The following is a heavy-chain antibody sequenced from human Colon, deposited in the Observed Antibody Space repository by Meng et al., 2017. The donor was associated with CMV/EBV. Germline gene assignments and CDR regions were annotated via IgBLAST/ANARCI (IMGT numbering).Heavy chain of an antibody. D-gene: IGHD3-3*01. CDR1: GIILGDYV. Sequence: GESLKISCAASGIILGDYVMHWVRQAPGKGLEWVAFISSAGTKTNYADAVKGRFTLSRDNSKNTLYLQMNSLRGEDTAVYYCAKDARTSLEWISTHYIDFWGQGTLVTVSS. V-gene: IGHV3-30*04. CDR3: AKDARTSLEWISTHYIDF. J-gene: IGHJ4*02. CDR2: ISSAGTKT.